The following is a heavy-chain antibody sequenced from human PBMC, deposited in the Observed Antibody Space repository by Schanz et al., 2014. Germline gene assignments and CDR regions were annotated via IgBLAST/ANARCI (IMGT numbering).Heavy chain of an antibody. CDR2: MYYSGSS. J-gene: IGHJ4*02. CDR3: ARVGGGILTSWYSLDS. Sequence: QVQLQESGPGLVKPSETLSLTCTVSGGSISSHFWSWIRQPPGKGLEWIGYMYYSGSSNYNPSLKSRVTISVDTSKNQFSLKMTSLTAADTAVYFCARVGGGILTSWYSLDSWGQGTLVTVSS. CDR1: GGSISSHF. V-gene: IGHV4-59*11. D-gene: IGHD2-8*02.